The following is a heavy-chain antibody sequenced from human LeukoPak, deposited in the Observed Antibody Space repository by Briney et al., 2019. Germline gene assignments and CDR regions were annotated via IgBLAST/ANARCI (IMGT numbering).Heavy chain of an antibody. Sequence: SETLSLTCTVSGGSISSYYWSWIRQPAGRGLEWIGYIYFTGSTNYNPSLESRVTMSIDSSKNQFSLKLRSVTAADTAIYFYSHGWLQFGVDSWGQGTRVIVSS. CDR1: GGSISSYY. CDR2: IYFTGST. D-gene: IGHD5-24*01. CDR3: SHGWLQFGVDS. J-gene: IGHJ5*01. V-gene: IGHV4-59*01.